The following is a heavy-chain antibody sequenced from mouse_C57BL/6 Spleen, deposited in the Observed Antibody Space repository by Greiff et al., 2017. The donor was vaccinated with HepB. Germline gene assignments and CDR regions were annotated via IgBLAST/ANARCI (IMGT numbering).Heavy chain of an antibody. CDR3: ARDNYVYFDY. V-gene: IGHV5-16*01. Sequence: EVKLVESEGGLVQPGSSMKLSCTASGFTFSDYYMAWVRQVPEKGLEWVANINYDGSSTYYLDSLKSRFIISRDNAKNILYLQMSSLKSEDTATYYCARDNYVYFDYWGQGTTLTVSS. CDR2: INYDGSST. D-gene: IGHD2-4*01. J-gene: IGHJ2*01. CDR1: GFTFSDYY.